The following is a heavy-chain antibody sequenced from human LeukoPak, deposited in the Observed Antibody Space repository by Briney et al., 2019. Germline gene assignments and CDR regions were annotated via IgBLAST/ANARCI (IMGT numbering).Heavy chain of an antibody. V-gene: IGHV1-2*02. D-gene: IGHD6-13*01. CDR2: INPNSGGT. CDR1: RYTFTGYY. CDR3: ARDDPDNSSSWNWFDP. J-gene: IGHJ5*02. Sequence: ASVTVSCQASRYTFTGYYMHWVRQAPAQGLEWMGLINPNSGGTNYAQKFQGRVTMTRDTSINTAYMELSRLRSDDTAVYYCARDDPDNSSSWNWFDPWGQGTLVTVSS.